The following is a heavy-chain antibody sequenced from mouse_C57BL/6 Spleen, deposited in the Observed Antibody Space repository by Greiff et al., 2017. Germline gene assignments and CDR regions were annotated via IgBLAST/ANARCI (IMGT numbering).Heavy chain of an antibody. CDR2: IRSKSNNYAT. D-gene: IGHD2-3*01. CDR1: GFSFNTYA. J-gene: IGHJ3*01. Sequence: EVKLMESGGGLVQPKGSLKLSCAASGFSFNTYAMNWVRQAPGKGLEWVARIRSKSNNYATYYADSVKDRFTISRDDSESMLYLQMNNLKTEDTAMYYCGRQGDGYYLAWFAYWGQGTLVTVSA. V-gene: IGHV10-1*01. CDR3: GRQGDGYYLAWFAY.